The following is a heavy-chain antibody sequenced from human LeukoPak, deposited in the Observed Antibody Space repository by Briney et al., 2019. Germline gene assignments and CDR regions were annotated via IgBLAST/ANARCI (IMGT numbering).Heavy chain of an antibody. CDR1: GGSISSYY. CDR3: ARGHYYGSGSYYIAY. CDR2: IYYSGST. Sequence: PSLTLSLTCTVSGGSISSYYWSWIPQPPGKGLEWIGYIYYSGSTNYNPSLKSRVTISVDTSKNQFSLKLSSVTAADTAVYYCARGHYYGSGSYYIAYWGQGTLVTVSS. J-gene: IGHJ4*02. V-gene: IGHV4-59*01. D-gene: IGHD3-10*01.